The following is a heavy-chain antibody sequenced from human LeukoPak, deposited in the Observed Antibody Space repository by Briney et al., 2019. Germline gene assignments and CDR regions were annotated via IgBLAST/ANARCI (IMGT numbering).Heavy chain of an antibody. CDR1: GCTFSSYS. V-gene: IGHV3-21*01. D-gene: IGHD1-26*01. J-gene: IGHJ4*02. Sequence: GGSLRLSCAASGCTFSSYSMNWVRQAPGKGLEWVSSISSSSYIYYADSVKGRFTISRDNAKNSLYPQMSSLRAEDTAVYYCARDQWELLLPVDYWGQGTLVTVSS. CDR3: ARDQWELLLPVDY. CDR2: ISSSSYI.